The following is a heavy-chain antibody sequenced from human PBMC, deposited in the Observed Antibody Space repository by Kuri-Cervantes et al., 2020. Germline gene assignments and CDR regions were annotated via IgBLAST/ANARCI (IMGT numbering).Heavy chain of an antibody. CDR2: ISWNSGTM. CDR3: ARGDFWGYFDL. V-gene: IGHV3-9*01. Sequence: SLKISRAASGFTFDGSAMYWVRQAPGKGLEWVSNISWNSGTMGYADSVKGRFTISRDNAKNSLYLQMNSLRAEDTAVYYCARGDFWGYFDLWGRGTLVTVSS. J-gene: IGHJ2*01. D-gene: IGHD3-3*01. CDR1: GFTFDGSA.